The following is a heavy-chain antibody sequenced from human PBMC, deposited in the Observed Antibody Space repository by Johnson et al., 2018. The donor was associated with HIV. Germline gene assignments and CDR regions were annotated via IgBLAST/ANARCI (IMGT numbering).Heavy chain of an antibody. CDR3: AKCLDSGSYYGDHAFDI. CDR2: IRYDGSNK. D-gene: IGHD1-26*01. V-gene: IGHV3-30*02. J-gene: IGHJ3*02. CDR1: GFTFSSYG. Sequence: VQLVESGGGVVQPGGSLRLSCAASGFTFSSYGMHWVRQAPGKGLEWVAFIRYDGSNKYYADSVKGRFTISRDNSKNTLYLQMNSLRAEDTAVYYCAKCLDSGSYYGDHAFDIWGQGTMVTVSS.